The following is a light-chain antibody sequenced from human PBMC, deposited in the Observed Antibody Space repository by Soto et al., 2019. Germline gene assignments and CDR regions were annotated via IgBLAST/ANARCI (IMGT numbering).Light chain of an antibody. J-gene: IGLJ3*02. V-gene: IGLV7-43*01. Sequence: QAVVTQEPSLTVSPGGTVTLTCASSTGAVTSDHYPNWFQQKPGQAPRALIYQTTSKHSWTPARFSASLLGGKAALTLSGAQSEDEAEYYCLLFSGGVHVFGGGTKLTVL. CDR3: LLFSGGVHV. CDR2: QTT. CDR1: TGAVTSDHY.